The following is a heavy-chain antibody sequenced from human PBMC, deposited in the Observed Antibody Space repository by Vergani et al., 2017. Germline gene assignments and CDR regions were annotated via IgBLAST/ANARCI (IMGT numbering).Heavy chain of an antibody. CDR3: ARGPSVVQGHYIYYYSYFMDV. J-gene: IGHJ6*03. D-gene: IGHD2-15*01. CDR2: LFYGATA. V-gene: IGHV4-39*02. Sequence: QVQLQESGPGLVKPSETLSLTCTVSGDSISSRNCYWGWIRQPPGKGLEWIGSLFYGATAYYNPSLESRVIISIVTSKNQFSLRLSSVTAADTAVYYCARGPSVVQGHYIYYYSYFMDVWGKGTTVTVSS. CDR1: GDSISSRNCY.